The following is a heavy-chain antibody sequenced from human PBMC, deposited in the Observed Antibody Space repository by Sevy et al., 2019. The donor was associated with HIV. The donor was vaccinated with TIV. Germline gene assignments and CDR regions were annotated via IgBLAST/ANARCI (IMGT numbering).Heavy chain of an antibody. CDR2: ISSSSSTI. V-gene: IGHV3-48*02. D-gene: IGHD5-12*01. CDR1: GFTFSSYS. Sequence: GGSLRLSCAASGFTFSSYSMNWVRQAPGKGLEWVSYISSSSSTIYYSDSVKGRFTISRDNAKNSLYLQMNSLSDEDTAVYYCARDAAHSPTTNYFDYWGQGTLVTVSS. J-gene: IGHJ4*02. CDR3: ARDAAHSPTTNYFDY.